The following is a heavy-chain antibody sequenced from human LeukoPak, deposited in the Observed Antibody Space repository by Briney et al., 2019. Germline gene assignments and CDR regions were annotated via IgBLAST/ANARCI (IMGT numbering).Heavy chain of an antibody. Sequence: GGSLKLSCAASGFTFSSYAMSWVRQAPGKGLEWVSDISGGGATTFYADSVKGRFTISRDNSKNTLYLQLSSLRAEDTAVYYCAKSTGYSTTGRDFDSWGRGTLVTVSS. J-gene: IGHJ4*02. D-gene: IGHD6-13*01. CDR1: GFTFSSYA. CDR2: ISGGGATT. CDR3: AKSTGYSTTGRDFDS. V-gene: IGHV3-23*01.